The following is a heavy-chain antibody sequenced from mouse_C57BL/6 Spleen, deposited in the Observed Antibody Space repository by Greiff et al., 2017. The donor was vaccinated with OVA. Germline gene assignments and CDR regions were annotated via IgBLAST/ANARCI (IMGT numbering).Heavy chain of an antibody. Sequence: VQLQQSGPELAKPGASVKISCKASGYTFTDYYMNWVKQSHGKSLEWIGDINPNNGGTSYNQKFKGKATLTVDKSSSTAYMELRSLTSEDSAVYYCARGFTTVVATDYWGQGTTLTVSS. V-gene: IGHV1-26*01. CDR3: ARGFTTVVATDY. D-gene: IGHD1-1*01. CDR1: GYTFTDYY. CDR2: INPNNGGT. J-gene: IGHJ2*01.